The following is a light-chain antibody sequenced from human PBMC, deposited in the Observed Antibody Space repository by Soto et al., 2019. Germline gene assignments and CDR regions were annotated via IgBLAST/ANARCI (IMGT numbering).Light chain of an antibody. CDR1: QDINIY. CDR2: DAS. J-gene: IGKJ1*01. V-gene: IGKV1-33*01. CDR3: QQYGSSPGT. Sequence: DIQMTQSPSSLFASVGDRVTITCQATQDINIYLNWYQQKPGKAPNLLIYDASNLEIGVPSRFSGSGSGTHFTFTISRLEPEDFAVYYCQQYGSSPGTFGQGTKVDI.